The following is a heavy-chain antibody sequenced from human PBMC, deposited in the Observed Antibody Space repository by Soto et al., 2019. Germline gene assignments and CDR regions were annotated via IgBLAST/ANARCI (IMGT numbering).Heavy chain of an antibody. Sequence: QVQLVQSGAEVKKPGSSVKVSCKASGGTFSSYAISWVRQAPGQGLEWMGGIIPIFGTANYAQKFQGRVTITADESPSTDYMELSSLRSEDTAVYYCARRGGLERGRDYYYGMDVWGQGTTVTVSS. V-gene: IGHV1-69*12. J-gene: IGHJ6*02. D-gene: IGHD1-1*01. CDR1: GGTFSSYA. CDR3: ARRGGLERGRDYYYGMDV. CDR2: IIPIFGTA.